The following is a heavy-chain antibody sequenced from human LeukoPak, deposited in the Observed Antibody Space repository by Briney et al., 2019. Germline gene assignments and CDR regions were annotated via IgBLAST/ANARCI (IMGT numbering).Heavy chain of an antibody. D-gene: IGHD5-12*01. CDR3: ASRDVDIVATTTKFDY. Sequence: PSETLSLTCAVYGGSFSGYYWSWIRQPPGQGLEWVGEINHSGSTNYNPSLKSRATISVDTSKNQFSLKLSSVTAADTAVYYCASRDVDIVATTTKFDYWGQGTLVTVSS. V-gene: IGHV4-34*01. J-gene: IGHJ4*02. CDR1: GGSFSGYY. CDR2: INHSGST.